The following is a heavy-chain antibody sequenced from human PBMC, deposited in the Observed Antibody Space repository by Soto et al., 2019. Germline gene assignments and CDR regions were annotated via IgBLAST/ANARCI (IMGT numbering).Heavy chain of an antibody. D-gene: IGHD3-22*01. V-gene: IGHV1-69*13. Sequence: ASVKVSCKASGGTFSSYAISWVRQAPGQGLEWMGGIIPIFGTANYAQKFQGRVTITADESTSTAYMELSSLRSEDTAVYYCASSYYDSSGYYHFDYWGQGTLVTVSS. CDR2: IIPIFGTA. J-gene: IGHJ4*02. CDR3: ASSYYDSSGYYHFDY. CDR1: GGTFSSYA.